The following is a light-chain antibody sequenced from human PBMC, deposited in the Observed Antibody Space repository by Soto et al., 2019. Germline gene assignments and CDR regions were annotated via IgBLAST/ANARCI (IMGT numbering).Light chain of an antibody. J-gene: IGKJ1*01. CDR1: RNMPSIY. CDR2: GAS. Sequence: EVVLTQSPGTLSLSPGERATLSCRASRNMPSIYLAWYQQKSGQSPRLLIYGASSRATGIPDRFNGSGSGTDFTLTINGLEPEDSATYYCQQYLNSPWAFGQGTKVEVK. V-gene: IGKV3-20*01. CDR3: QQYLNSPWA.